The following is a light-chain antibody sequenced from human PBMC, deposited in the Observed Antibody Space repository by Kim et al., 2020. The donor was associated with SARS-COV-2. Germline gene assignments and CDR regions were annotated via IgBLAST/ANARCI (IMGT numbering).Light chain of an antibody. V-gene: IGLV1-44*01. CDR3: AAWDDSLNGYV. CDR2: SDN. CDR1: SSNIGSNT. Sequence: QSALTQPPSASGTPGQRVTMSCSGSSSNIGSNTVNWYQQLPRTAPKLLIYSDNQRPSGVPDRFSGSKSDTSASLAISGLQSEDEADYYCAAWDDSLNGYVFGTGTKVTVL. J-gene: IGLJ1*01.